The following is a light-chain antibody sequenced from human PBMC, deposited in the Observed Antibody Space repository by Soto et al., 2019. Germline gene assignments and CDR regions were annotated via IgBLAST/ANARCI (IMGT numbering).Light chain of an antibody. CDR3: CSYAGSDNYV. J-gene: IGLJ1*01. CDR2: EVT. CDR1: SSDVGGYNY. V-gene: IGLV2-8*01. Sequence: QSVLTQPPSASGSPGQSVTISCTGTSSDVGGYNYVSWYQQHPGKAPKLMIYEVTKRPSGVPDRFSGSKSGNTASLTVSGLQAEDEADYYCCSYAGSDNYVFGTGTKLTFL.